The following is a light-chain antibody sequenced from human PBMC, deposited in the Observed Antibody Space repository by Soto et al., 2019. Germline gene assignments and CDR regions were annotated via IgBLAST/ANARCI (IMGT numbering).Light chain of an antibody. CDR2: NNN. V-gene: IGLV1-44*01. J-gene: IGLJ3*02. CDR3: AAWDDSLNARGV. CDR1: RSNIGNNA. Sequence: QLVLTQPPSASGTPGQRVTISCSGSRSNIGNNAVSWYQQHPGTAPKLLIYNNNQRPSGVPDRFSGSKSRTAASHAISGLRSGGEADYYCAAWDDSLNARGVFGGGTKLTVL.